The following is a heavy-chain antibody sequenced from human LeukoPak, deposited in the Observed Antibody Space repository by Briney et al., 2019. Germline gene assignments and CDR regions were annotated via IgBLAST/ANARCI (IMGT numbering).Heavy chain of an antibody. J-gene: IGHJ4*02. D-gene: IGHD6-19*01. CDR2: VTGHSASI. Sequence: GGSLRLSCAASGFTFSSYAMSWVRQAPAKGLEWVSTVTGHSASIYYAESVKGGFAISRDNSKKPLHLQMIRLRAEDPAVYYCPNDTRLIGYASGWSGNFFDSWPRGPLLRVSS. V-gene: IGHV3-23*01. CDR1: GFTFSSYA. CDR3: PNDTRLIGYASGWSGNFFDS.